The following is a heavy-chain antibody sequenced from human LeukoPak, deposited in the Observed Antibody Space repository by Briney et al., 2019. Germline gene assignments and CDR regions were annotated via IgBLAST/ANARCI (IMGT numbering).Heavy chain of an antibody. CDR1: GGSFSGYY. CDR3: ARGGLKGYCSGGSCYAIGYYYYYYMDV. D-gene: IGHD2-15*01. J-gene: IGHJ6*03. Sequence: SETLSLTCAVYGGSFSGYYWSWIRQPPGKGLEWIGEINHSGSTNYNPSLKSRVTISVDTSKNQFSLKLSSVTAADTAVYYCARGGLKGYCSGGSCYAIGYYYYYYMDVWGKGTTVTVSS. CDR2: INHSGST. V-gene: IGHV4-34*01.